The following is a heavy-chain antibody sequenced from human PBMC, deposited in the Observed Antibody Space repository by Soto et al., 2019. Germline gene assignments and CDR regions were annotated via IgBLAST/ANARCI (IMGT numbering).Heavy chain of an antibody. J-gene: IGHJ4*02. Sequence: SVKVSCKASGGTFSSYAISWVRQAPGQGLEWMGGIIPIFGTANYAQKFQGRVTITADESTSTAYMELSSLRSEDTAVYYCASDLGGYIYGLARYWGQGTQVTVSS. CDR3: ASDLGGYIYGLARY. CDR2: IIPIFGTA. CDR1: GGTFSSYA. D-gene: IGHD5-12*01. V-gene: IGHV1-69*13.